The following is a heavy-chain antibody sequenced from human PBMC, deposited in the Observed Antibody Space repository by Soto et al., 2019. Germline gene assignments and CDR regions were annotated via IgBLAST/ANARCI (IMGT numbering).Heavy chain of an antibody. D-gene: IGHD6-19*01. J-gene: IGHJ4*02. CDR3: ARVKHGRSGPTYYFDY. Sequence: EVQLVESGGGLVKPGGSLRLSCAASGFTFSSYSMNWVRQAPGKGLEWVSSISSSSSYIYYADSVKGRFTISRDNAKNSLYLQMNSLRAEDTAVYYCARVKHGRSGPTYYFDYWGQGTLVTVSS. CDR1: GFTFSSYS. V-gene: IGHV3-21*01. CDR2: ISSSSSYI.